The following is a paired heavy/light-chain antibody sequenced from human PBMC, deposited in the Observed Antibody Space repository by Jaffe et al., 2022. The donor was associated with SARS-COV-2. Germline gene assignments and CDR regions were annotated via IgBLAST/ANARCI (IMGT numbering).Heavy chain of an antibody. V-gene: IGHV3-43*01. CDR2: ISWDGGST. J-gene: IGHJ4*02. Sequence: EVQLVESGGVVVQPGGSLRLSCAASGFTFDDYTMHWVRQAPGKGLEWVSLISWDGGSTYYADSVKGRFTISRDNSKNSLYLQMNSLRTEDTALYYCAKDVNSGWSGDLDYWGQGTLVTVSS. CDR1: GFTFDDYT. CDR3: AKDVNSGWSGDLDY. D-gene: IGHD6-19*01.
Light chain of an antibody. CDR3: CSYAGSSPSYV. CDR1: SSDVGSYNL. CDR2: EVS. V-gene: IGLV2-23*02. Sequence: QSALTQPASVSGSPGQSITISCTGTSSDVGSYNLVSWYQQHPGKAPKLMIYEVSKRPSGVSNRFSGSKSGNTASLTISGLQAEDEADYYCCSYAGSSPSYVFGTGTKVTVL. J-gene: IGLJ1*01.